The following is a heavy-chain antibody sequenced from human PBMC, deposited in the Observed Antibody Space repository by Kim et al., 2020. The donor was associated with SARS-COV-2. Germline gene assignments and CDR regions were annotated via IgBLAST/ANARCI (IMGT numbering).Heavy chain of an antibody. J-gene: IGHJ6*02. CDR1: GFTFSSYW. D-gene: IGHD3-9*01. V-gene: IGHV3-7*01. CDR3: ARDVNEYYDILTLMDV. Sequence: GGSLRLSCAASGFTFSSYWMSWVRQAPGKGLEWVANIKQDGSEKYYVDSVKGRFTISRDNAKNSLYLQMNSLRAEDTAVYYCARDVNEYYDILTLMDVWGQGTTVTVSS. CDR2: IKQDGSEK.